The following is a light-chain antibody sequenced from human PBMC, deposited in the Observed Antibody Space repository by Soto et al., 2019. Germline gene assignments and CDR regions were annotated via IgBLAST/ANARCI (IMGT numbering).Light chain of an antibody. V-gene: IGKV3-15*01. CDR1: QSVSNK. CDR3: QPYYICLFP. J-gene: IGKJ5*01. Sequence: EIVMTQSPATLSVSPGERATLSCRASQSVSNKLVWYQQKPGQAPRLLIYAASTRANGIPARFSGSGSETEFTLTISSLQFVDFAVYFLQPYYICLFPFVQGTR. CDR2: AAS.